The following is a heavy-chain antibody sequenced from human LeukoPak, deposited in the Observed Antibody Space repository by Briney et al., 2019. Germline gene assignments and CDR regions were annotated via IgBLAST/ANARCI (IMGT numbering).Heavy chain of an antibody. CDR1: GFTVSTYT. CDR2: ISDGSRDT. J-gene: IGHJ4*02. Sequence: GGSLRLFCAASGFTVSTYTMNWVRQAPGKGLEWVSTISDGSRDTHYAGSVKGRFTISRDDSQNIVYLQMDSLRAEDTALYYCTRRLRNHFDYWGQGAQVTVSS. CDR3: TRRLRNHFDY. D-gene: IGHD5-12*01. V-gene: IGHV3-21*04.